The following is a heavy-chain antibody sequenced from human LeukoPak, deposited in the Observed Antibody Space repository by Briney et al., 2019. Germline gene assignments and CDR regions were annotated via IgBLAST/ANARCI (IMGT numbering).Heavy chain of an antibody. D-gene: IGHD2-2*01. CDR2: IRYDGSNK. V-gene: IGHV3-30*02. J-gene: IGHJ4*02. CDR1: GFTFSSYG. Sequence: GGSLRLSCAASGFTFSSYGMHWVRQAPGKGLEWVAFIRYDGSNKYYADSVKGRFTISRDNSKNTLYLQMNSLRAEDTAVYYCAKDRWRFGPNIVVIPAAPFDYWGQGTLVTVSS. CDR3: AKDRWRFGPNIVVIPAAPFDY.